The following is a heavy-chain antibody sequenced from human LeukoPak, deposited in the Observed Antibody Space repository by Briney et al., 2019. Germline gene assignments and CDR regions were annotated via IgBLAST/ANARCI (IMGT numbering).Heavy chain of an antibody. J-gene: IGHJ3*02. CDR3: ARDLGGTGRVGLAFDI. CDR2: INSDGRST. CDR1: GFTFSRYW. D-gene: IGHD5-24*01. Sequence: GGSLRLSCAASGFTFSRYWMHWVRQAPGKGLVWVSRINSDGRSTSYADSVKGRFTISRDNAKNTLYLQMNSLRAEDTAVYYCARDLGGTGRVGLAFDIWGQGTMVTVSS. V-gene: IGHV3-74*01.